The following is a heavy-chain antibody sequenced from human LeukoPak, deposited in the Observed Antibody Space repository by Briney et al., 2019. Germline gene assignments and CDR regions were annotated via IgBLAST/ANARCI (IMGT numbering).Heavy chain of an antibody. CDR3: ARSLSPYYDVTSAYWVWGY. CDR1: GESFSGYY. D-gene: IGHD3-3*01. J-gene: IGHJ4*02. CDR2: INQSGDT. V-gene: IGHV4-34*01. Sequence: SETLSLTCGVSGESFSGYYWSWLRHPPGKGLEWIGEINQSGDTNYNPSFETRVTMAVDASKKQFSLKLKSVTAADGAVYYCARSLSPYYDVTSAYWVWGYWGQGTLVIISP.